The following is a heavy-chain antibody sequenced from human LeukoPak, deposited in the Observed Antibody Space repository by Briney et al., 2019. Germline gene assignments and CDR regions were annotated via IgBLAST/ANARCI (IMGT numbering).Heavy chain of an antibody. CDR2: IYYSGST. J-gene: IGHJ3*02. Sequence: PSETLSLTCAVSGYSISSSNWWGWIRQPPGKGLEWIGYIYYSGSTYYNPSLKSRVTISVDTSKNQFSLKLSSVTAADTAVYYYARTGIRAAFDIWGQGTMVTVSS. CDR3: ARTGIRAAFDI. D-gene: IGHD1-1*01. V-gene: IGHV4-28*01. CDR1: GYSISSSNW.